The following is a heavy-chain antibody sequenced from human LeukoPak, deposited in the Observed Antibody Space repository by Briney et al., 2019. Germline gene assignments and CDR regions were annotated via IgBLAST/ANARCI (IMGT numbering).Heavy chain of an antibody. V-gene: IGHV4-39*01. CDR1: GGSNSSSSYY. Sequence: SETLSLTCTVSGGSNSSSSYYWGWIRQPPGKGLEWIGSIYYSGSTYYNPSLKSRVTISVDTSKNQFSLKLSSVTAADTAVYYCARPLGITGTDWFDPWGQGTLVTVSS. J-gene: IGHJ5*02. D-gene: IGHD1-20*01. CDR2: IYYSGST. CDR3: ARPLGITGTDWFDP.